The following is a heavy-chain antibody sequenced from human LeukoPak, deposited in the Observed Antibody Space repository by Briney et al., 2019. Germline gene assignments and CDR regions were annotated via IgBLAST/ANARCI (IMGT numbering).Heavy chain of an antibody. V-gene: IGHV1-46*01. CDR1: GYTFTSYY. Sequence: GASVKVSCKASGYTFTSYYMHWVRQAPGQGLEWMGIINPSGGSTSYAQKFQGRVTMTRDTSTSTVYMELSSLRSEDTAVYYRARAAVHGDYADYWGQGTLVTVSP. CDR3: ARAAVHGDYADY. J-gene: IGHJ4*02. CDR2: INPSGGST. D-gene: IGHD4-17*01.